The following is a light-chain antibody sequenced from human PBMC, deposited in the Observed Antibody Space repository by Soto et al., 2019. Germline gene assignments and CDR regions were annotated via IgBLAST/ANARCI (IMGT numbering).Light chain of an antibody. CDR1: QSISSW. J-gene: IGKJ1*01. Sequence: DIQMTQSPSTLSASVGDRVTITCRASQSISSWLAWYQQKLGRAPRLLIYDASSLESGVPSRFSGSGSGTEFTLAISSLEPDDFATYYCQEYETFSPWTFGQGTKVDIK. CDR2: DAS. V-gene: IGKV1-5*01. CDR3: QEYETFSPWT.